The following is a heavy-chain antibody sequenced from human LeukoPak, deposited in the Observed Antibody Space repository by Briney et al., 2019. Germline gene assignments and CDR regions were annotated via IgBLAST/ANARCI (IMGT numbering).Heavy chain of an antibody. V-gene: IGHV1-69*13. D-gene: IGHD1-1*01. CDR2: IIPIFGTA. J-gene: IGHJ5*02. Sequence: ASVKVSCTTSGGTFSNYAINWVRQAPGHGLEWMGGIIPIFGTASYAQKFQGRVTITADEYTSTAYMQLSSLRSEDTAVYYCARGPTENWFDPWGQGTLVTVSS. CDR3: ARGPTENWFDP. CDR1: GGTFSNYA.